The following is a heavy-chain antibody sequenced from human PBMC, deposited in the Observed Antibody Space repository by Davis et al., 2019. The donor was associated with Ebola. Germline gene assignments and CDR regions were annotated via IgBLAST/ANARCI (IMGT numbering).Heavy chain of an antibody. CDR3: ARGGETVTGTASHGMDV. Sequence: GESLKISCAASGFPFSGYTMVWVRQAPGKGLEWVTIISYDGSNIYYADSVKGRFSISRDNSKNTLYLQMDSLTAEDTAVYYCARGGETVTGTASHGMDVWGQGTTVTVSS. CDR1: GFPFSGYT. V-gene: IGHV3-30-3*01. D-gene: IGHD1-14*01. J-gene: IGHJ6*02. CDR2: ISYDGSNI.